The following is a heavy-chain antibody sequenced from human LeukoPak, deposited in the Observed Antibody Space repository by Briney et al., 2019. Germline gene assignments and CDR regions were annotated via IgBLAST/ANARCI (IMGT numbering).Heavy chain of an antibody. Sequence: PSQTLSLTCAVSGGSISSGGYSWSWIRQPPGKGLEWIGYIYHSGSTYYNPSLKSRVTISVDRSKNQFSLKLSSVTAADTAVYYCARSGQWLVRVFDYWGQGTLVTVSS. CDR1: GGSISSGGYS. CDR2: IYHSGST. D-gene: IGHD6-19*01. CDR3: ARSGQWLVRVFDY. J-gene: IGHJ4*02. V-gene: IGHV4-30-2*01.